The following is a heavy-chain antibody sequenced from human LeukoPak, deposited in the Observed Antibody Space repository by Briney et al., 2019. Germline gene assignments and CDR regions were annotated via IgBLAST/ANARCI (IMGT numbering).Heavy chain of an antibody. J-gene: IGHJ6*03. CDR1: GYTFTGYY. Sequence: ASVKVSCKASGYTFTGYYMHWVRQAPGQGLEWMGRINPNSGGTNYAQKFQGRVTMTRDTSISTAYMELSRLRSDDTAVYYCARSALASYYYYYYMDVWGRGTSVTVSS. CDR2: INPNSGGT. CDR3: ARSALASYYYYYYMDV. D-gene: IGHD5-18*01. V-gene: IGHV1-2*06.